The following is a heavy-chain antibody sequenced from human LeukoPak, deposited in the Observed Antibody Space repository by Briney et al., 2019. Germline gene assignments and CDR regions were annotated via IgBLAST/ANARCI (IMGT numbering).Heavy chain of an antibody. Sequence: ASETLSLTCAVSGGSSSSYDWSWIRQPPGKGLEGIGYMYYSGSTNYNPSLKSRVTISIDTSKNQFSLKLSSVTAADTAVYYCARRSIGGGWFDPWGQGTLVTVSS. D-gene: IGHD6-6*01. J-gene: IGHJ5*02. CDR1: GGSSSSYD. CDR2: MYYSGST. V-gene: IGHV4-59*08. CDR3: ARRSIGGGWFDP.